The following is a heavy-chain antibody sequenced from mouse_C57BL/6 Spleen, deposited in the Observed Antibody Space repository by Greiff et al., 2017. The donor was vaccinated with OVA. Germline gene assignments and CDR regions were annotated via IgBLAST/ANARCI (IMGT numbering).Heavy chain of an antibody. Sequence: QVQLQQPGAELVKPGASVKLSCKASGYTFTSYWITWVKQRPGQGLEWIGDIYPGSGSTNYNEKVKGKATLTVDTSSSTAYLQLSSLTSEDSAVYYCGSGYYGSDYWGQGTTLTVSS. CDR1: GYTFTSYW. V-gene: IGHV1-55*01. CDR2: IYPGSGST. CDR3: GSGYYGSDY. J-gene: IGHJ2*01. D-gene: IGHD1-1*01.